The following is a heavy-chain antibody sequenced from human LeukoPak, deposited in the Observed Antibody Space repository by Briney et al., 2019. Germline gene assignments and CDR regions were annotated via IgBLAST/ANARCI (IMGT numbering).Heavy chain of an antibody. CDR3: ARGHTAVTRHFDF. CDR1: GFTFTTYS. CDR2: ISSGSSAI. D-gene: IGHD4-17*01. Sequence: GGSLRLSCEASGFTFTTYSMTWVRQAPGKGLEWVSIISSGSSAIFSADALKGRFTISRDDAKSLLYLDMNSLRAEDTAVYYCARGHTAVTRHFDFWGQGTLVTVSS. V-gene: IGHV3-21*01. J-gene: IGHJ4*02.